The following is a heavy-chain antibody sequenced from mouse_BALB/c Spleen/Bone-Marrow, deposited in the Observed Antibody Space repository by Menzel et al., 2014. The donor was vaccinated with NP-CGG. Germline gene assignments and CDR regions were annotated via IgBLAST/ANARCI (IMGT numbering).Heavy chain of an antibody. CDR3: AKRELGRARVSY. CDR1: GFNIKDTY. Sequence: EVQLQQSGAELVKPGASVKLSCTASGFNIKDTYMHWVKQRPEQGLEWIGRIDPANGNTKYDPKFQGKAIITADTSSNTTFLELNSPTTEDNGGQYRAKRELGRARVSYWGQGTLVTVSA. D-gene: IGHD4-1*01. V-gene: IGHV14-3*02. J-gene: IGHJ3*01. CDR2: IDPANGNT.